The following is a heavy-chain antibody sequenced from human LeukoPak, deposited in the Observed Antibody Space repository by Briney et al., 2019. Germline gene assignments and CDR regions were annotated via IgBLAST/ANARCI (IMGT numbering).Heavy chain of an antibody. V-gene: IGHV3-53*01. CDR1: GFTVSSNY. Sequence: QSWGSLRLSCAASGFTVSSNYMSWVRQAPGKGLEWVSMLFSDGTTSYADSVKGRFTISRDSSKNAMYLQMNSLRAEDTAVYYCARGQQLLLIPSRYMDVWGKGTTVTVSS. CDR3: ARGQQLLLIPSRYMDV. D-gene: IGHD2-15*01. J-gene: IGHJ6*03. CDR2: LFSDGTT.